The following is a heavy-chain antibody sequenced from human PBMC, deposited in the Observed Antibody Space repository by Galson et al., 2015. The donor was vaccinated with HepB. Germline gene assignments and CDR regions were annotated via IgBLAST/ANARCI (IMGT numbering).Heavy chain of an antibody. D-gene: IGHD2-15*01. J-gene: IGHJ4*02. CDR2: IIPIFGTA. Sequence: SVKVSCKASGRTFSSYAISWVRQAPGQGLEWMGGIIPIFGTANYAQKFQGRVTITADESTSTAYMELSSLRSEDTAVYYCASTPIVVVVAATSPYYFDYWGQGTLVTVSS. CDR1: GRTFSSYA. V-gene: IGHV1-69*13. CDR3: ASTPIVVVVAATSPYYFDY.